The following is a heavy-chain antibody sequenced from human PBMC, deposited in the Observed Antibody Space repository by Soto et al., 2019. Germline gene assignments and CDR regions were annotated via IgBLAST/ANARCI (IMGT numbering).Heavy chain of an antibody. CDR2: ISGSGGST. D-gene: IGHD2-15*01. CDR3: AKAARGYCSGGSCLYYFDY. J-gene: IGHJ4*02. V-gene: IGHV3-23*01. Sequence: EVQLLESGGGLVQPGGSLRLSCAASGFTFSSYAMSWVRQAPGKGLEWVSAISGSGGSTYYADSVKGRFTISRDNSKNTLYLQMNSLRAEDTAVYYCAKAARGYCSGGSCLYYFDYWGQGTLVTXSS. CDR1: GFTFSSYA.